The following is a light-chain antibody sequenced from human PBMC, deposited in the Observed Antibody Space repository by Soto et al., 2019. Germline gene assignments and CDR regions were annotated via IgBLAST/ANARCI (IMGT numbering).Light chain of an antibody. CDR3: QQYGSSPT. CDR1: HSVSISY. CDR2: GAS. V-gene: IGKV3-20*01. J-gene: IGKJ1*01. Sequence: EIVLTQSPGTLSLSPGERATLSCRASHSVSISYLAWYQQKPGQAPRLLIYGASSRATGIPDRFSGSGSGTDFTLTISRLEPEDFAVYYCQQYGSSPTFGQGTKVDTK.